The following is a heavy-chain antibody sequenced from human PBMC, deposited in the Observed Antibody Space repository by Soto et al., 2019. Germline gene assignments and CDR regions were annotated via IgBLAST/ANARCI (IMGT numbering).Heavy chain of an antibody. CDR1: GFAFSSYG. V-gene: IGHV3-30*18. Sequence: PGGSLSLSCAASGFAFSSYGMHWVRQAPGKGLEWVAVISYDGSNKYYADSVKGRFTISRDNSKNTLYLQMNSLRAEDTAVYYCAKVRAAAGTFLHTIQPHFDYWGQGTLVTVSS. D-gene: IGHD6-13*01. CDR2: ISYDGSNK. CDR3: AKVRAAAGTFLHTIQPHFDY. J-gene: IGHJ4*02.